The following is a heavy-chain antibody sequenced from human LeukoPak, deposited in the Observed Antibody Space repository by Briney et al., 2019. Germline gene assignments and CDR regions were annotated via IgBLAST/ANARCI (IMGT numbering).Heavy chain of an antibody. CDR3: ARGGYDYPYDY. Sequence: PSETLSLTCTVSGGSIRSSYYYWGWIRQPPGKGLEWIGSIYDSGSTYYNPSLKSRVTISVDTSKNQFSLKLNSVTAADTAVYYCARGGYDYPYDYWGQGTLVTVSS. J-gene: IGHJ4*02. CDR1: GGSIRSSYYY. CDR2: IYDSGST. V-gene: IGHV4-39*01. D-gene: IGHD5-12*01.